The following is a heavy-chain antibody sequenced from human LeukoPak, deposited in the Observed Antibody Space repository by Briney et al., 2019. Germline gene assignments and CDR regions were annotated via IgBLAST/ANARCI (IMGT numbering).Heavy chain of an antibody. Sequence: AGGSLRLSCVGSTFTFSDYGMHWVRQAPGKGLEWVAFIRYDGKKTYYADSAKGRFTISRDNSKNTLYLEMNSLRAEDTAVFYCAKEGITGTTSRRDRPPRVNWFDPWGQGTLVTVSS. J-gene: IGHJ5*02. V-gene: IGHV3-30*02. D-gene: IGHD1-7*01. CDR2: IRYDGKKT. CDR3: AKEGITGTTSRRDRPPRVNWFDP. CDR1: TFTFSDYG.